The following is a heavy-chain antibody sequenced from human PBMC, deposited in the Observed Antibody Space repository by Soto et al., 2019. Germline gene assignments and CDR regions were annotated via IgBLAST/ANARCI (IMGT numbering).Heavy chain of an antibody. D-gene: IGHD6-13*01. CDR2: IWYDGSNK. J-gene: IGHJ4*02. CDR1: GFTFSNYG. CDR3: RAAGTGGSEIDY. V-gene: IGHV3-33*01. Sequence: QVQLVESGGGVVQPGRSLRLSCAASGFTFSNYGRHWVRQAPGKGLEWVAVIWYDGSNKYYADSVKGRFTISRDNSKNTLYLQMNSLSAEDTAVYYCRAAGTGGSEIDYWGQGTLVTVSS.